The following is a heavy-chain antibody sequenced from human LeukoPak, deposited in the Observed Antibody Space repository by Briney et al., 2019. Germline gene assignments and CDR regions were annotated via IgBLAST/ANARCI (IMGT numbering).Heavy chain of an antibody. CDR2: IIPIFGTA. CDR1: GGTFSGYA. D-gene: IGHD2/OR15-2a*01. J-gene: IGHJ6*02. CDR3: ARPRRDYFSVDYYYGMDV. V-gene: IGHV1-69*13. Sequence: SVKVSCKASGGTFSGYAISWVRQAPGQGLEWMGGIIPIFGTANYAQKFQGRVTITADESTSTAYMELSSLRSEDTAVYYCARPRRDYFSVDYYYGMDVWGQGTTVTVSS.